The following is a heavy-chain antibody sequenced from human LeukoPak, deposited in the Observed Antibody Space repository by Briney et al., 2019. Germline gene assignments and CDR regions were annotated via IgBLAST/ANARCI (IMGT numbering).Heavy chain of an antibody. CDR2: ISSSGTTI. CDR3: ARQQQLALPPYFDY. D-gene: IGHD6-13*01. V-gene: IGHV3-11*04. J-gene: IGHJ4*02. Sequence: GGSLRLSCAASGFTFSDYYMSWIRQAPGKGLEWVSYISSSGTTIYYADSVKGRFVISRDNAKNSLFLQMNSLRAEDTAVYYCARQQQLALPPYFDYWGQGTLVTVSS. CDR1: GFTFSDYY.